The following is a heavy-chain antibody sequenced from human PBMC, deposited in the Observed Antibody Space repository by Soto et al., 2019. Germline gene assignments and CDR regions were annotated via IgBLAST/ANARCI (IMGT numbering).Heavy chain of an antibody. CDR3: VRVPSGSYYFGMDV. V-gene: IGHV3-33*01. CDR2: TWYDGSSK. CDR1: GFTFSSYG. J-gene: IGHJ6*02. D-gene: IGHD3-10*01. Sequence: GGSLRLSCAASGFTFSSYGMHWVRQAPGKGLEWVGLTWYDGSSKYYADSVKGRFTISRDNSKKTLYLQMNSLRAEDTAVYYCVRVPSGSYYFGMDVWGQGTTVTVSS.